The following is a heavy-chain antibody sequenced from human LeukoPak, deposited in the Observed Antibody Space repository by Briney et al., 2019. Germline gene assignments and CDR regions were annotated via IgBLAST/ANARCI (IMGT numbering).Heavy chain of an antibody. CDR3: ARDSITPGGTAEDFLNWFDP. J-gene: IGHJ5*02. CDR1: GGSISSYY. CDR2: IYTSGST. D-gene: IGHD1-14*01. V-gene: IGHV4-4*07. Sequence: SETLSLTCTVSGGSISSYYWSWIRQPAGKGLEWIGRIYTSGSTNYNPSLKSRVTMSVDTSKNQFSLKLSSVTAADTAVYYCARDSITPGGTAEDFLNWFDPWGQGTLVTVSS.